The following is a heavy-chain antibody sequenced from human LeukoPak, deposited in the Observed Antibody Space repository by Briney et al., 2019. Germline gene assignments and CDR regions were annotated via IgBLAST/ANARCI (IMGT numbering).Heavy chain of an antibody. V-gene: IGHV4-59*03. CDR3: ASTQQWLAFDY. Sequence: SETPTLTCAVSGGSINNYHMSWVRQPPGQGLEWIGCFYHSGSTTYNPSLKSRVTISVDASKSVFSLKLDSVTAADTAMYFCASTQQWLAFDYWGQGILVTVSS. CDR1: GGSINNYH. D-gene: IGHD6-19*01. CDR2: FYHSGST. J-gene: IGHJ4*02.